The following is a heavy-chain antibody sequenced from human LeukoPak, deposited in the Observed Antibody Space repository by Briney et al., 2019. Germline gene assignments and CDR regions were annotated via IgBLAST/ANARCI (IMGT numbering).Heavy chain of an antibody. J-gene: IGHJ1*01. Sequence: GGSLRLSCAASGFTFSSYAMHWIRQAPGKGLEYVSAISRNGDSTFHAISVKGRFTISRDNSKNTLYLQMGSLRPEDMAVYYCARMDYSDQFFQHWGQGSLVTVSS. V-gene: IGHV3-64*01. CDR3: ARMDYSDQFFQH. D-gene: IGHD4-17*01. CDR2: ISRNGDST. CDR1: GFTFSSYA.